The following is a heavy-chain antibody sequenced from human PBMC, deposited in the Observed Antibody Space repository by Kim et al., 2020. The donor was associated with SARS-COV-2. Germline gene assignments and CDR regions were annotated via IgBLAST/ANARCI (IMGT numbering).Heavy chain of an antibody. V-gene: IGHV5-51*01. J-gene: IGHJ4*02. D-gene: IGHD5-18*01. Sequence: PSLQGQVTISANKSISTAYLQWSSLKASDTAMYYCARHTLNSGYSYGFDYWGQGTLVTVSS. CDR3: ARHTLNSGYSYGFDY.